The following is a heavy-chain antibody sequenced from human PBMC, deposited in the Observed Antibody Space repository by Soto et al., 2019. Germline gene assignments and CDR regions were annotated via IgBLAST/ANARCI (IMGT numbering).Heavy chain of an antibody. D-gene: IGHD5-12*01. CDR3: ATYTGSYYHYGMDV. J-gene: IGHJ6*02. CDR2: ISSSGSTI. CDR1: GFTFSDYY. V-gene: IGHV3-11*04. Sequence: GGSLRLSCAASGFTFSDYYMSWIRQAPGKGLEWVSYISSSGSTIYYADSVKGRFTISRDNAHNSLYLQMNSLRAEDTAVYYCATYTGSYYHYGMDVWGQGTTVTVSS.